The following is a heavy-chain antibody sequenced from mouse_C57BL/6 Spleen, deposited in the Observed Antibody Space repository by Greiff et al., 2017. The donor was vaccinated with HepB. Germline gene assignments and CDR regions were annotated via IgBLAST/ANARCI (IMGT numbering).Heavy chain of an antibody. D-gene: IGHD1-1*01. J-gene: IGHJ2*01. Sequence: EVKLVESGEGLVKPGGSLKLSCAASGFTFSSYAMSWVRQTPEKRLEWVAYISSGGDYIYYADTVKGRFTISRDNARNTLYLQMSSLKSEDTAMYYCTRNYYGSRTPYYFDYWGQGTTLTVSS. CDR3: TRNYYGSRTPYYFDY. CDR2: ISSGGDYI. CDR1: GFTFSSYA. V-gene: IGHV5-9-1*02.